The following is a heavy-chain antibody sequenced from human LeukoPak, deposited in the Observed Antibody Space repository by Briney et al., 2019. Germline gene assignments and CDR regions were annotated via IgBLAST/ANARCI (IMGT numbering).Heavy chain of an antibody. CDR1: GGSISTYY. CDR2: IYYSGST. D-gene: IGHD3-22*01. CDR3: ARGPYYYDSRGYYYYFDY. Sequence: SETLSLTCTVSGGSISTYYWSWIRQPPGKGLEWIGYIYYSGSTKYNPSLKSRVTISVDTSKNQFSLKLTSVTAADTAVYYCARGPYYYDSRGYYYYFDYWGQGTLVTVSS. J-gene: IGHJ4*02. V-gene: IGHV4-59*01.